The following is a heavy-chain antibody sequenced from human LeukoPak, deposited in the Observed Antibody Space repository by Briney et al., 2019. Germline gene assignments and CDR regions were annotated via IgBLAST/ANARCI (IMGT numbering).Heavy chain of an antibody. J-gene: IGHJ4*02. CDR3: VRGGSGWYYFDY. D-gene: IGHD6-19*01. Sequence: GGSLRLSCAASGFAFTNYDMHWVRQVTGKGLEWVSAIGIAGDTYYPGSVRGRFTISRENAKNSLYLQMNSLRDGDTAVYYCVRGGSGWYYFDYWGQGTLVTVSS. V-gene: IGHV3-13*04. CDR2: IGIAGDT. CDR1: GFAFTNYD.